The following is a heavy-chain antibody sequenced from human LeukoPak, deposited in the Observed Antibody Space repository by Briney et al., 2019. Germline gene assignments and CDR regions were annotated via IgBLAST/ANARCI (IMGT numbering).Heavy chain of an antibody. D-gene: IGHD4/OR15-4a*01. CDR2: VSFDGTNN. J-gene: IGHJ5*01. Sequence: GGSLRLSCAASGFIFENFAIHWVRPAPGRGLEWVSVVSFDGTNNFYGDSVKGRFTVSRDNSNNTVFLHMNSLRPDDTAVYFCARDRNVIGADFDSWGQGTLVTVSS. CDR1: GFIFENFA. V-gene: IGHV3-30*04. CDR3: ARDRNVIGADFDS.